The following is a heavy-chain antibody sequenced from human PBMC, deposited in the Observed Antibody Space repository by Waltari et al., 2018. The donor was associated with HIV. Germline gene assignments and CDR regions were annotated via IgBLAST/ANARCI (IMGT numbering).Heavy chain of an antibody. CDR3: ARDYCSSTSCLFDY. Sequence: QLQLVESGGGVVQPGRPPRLSCSASGFTFRSFDLPWVRQAPGKGLECVAFISNDGSNTYYADSVKGRFTISRDNSKSTLYLQMNSLRAEDTAIYYCARDYCSSTSCLFDYWGQGTLVTVSS. CDR1: GFTFRSFD. D-gene: IGHD2-2*01. CDR2: ISNDGSNT. J-gene: IGHJ4*02. V-gene: IGHV3-30-3*01.